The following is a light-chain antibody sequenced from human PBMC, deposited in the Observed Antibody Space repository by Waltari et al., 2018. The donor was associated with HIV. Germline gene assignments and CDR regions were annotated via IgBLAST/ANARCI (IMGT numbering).Light chain of an antibody. Sequence: DIVMTQTPDSLIVSPGERASINCRSNQSLLYSPNNKYFLVWYQQKPGQPPKLLIYWASSRESGVPARFSGSGSGTNFTLTISSLQPEDVATYFCQQYFSTPWTFGQGTKV. CDR2: WAS. CDR3: QQYFSTPWT. CDR1: QSLLYSPNNKYF. J-gene: IGKJ1*01. V-gene: IGKV4-1*01.